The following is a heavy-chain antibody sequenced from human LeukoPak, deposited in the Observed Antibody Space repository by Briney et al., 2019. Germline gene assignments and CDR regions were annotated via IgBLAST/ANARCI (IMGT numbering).Heavy chain of an antibody. CDR2: IYHSGST. J-gene: IGHJ4*02. D-gene: IGHD5-24*01. CDR1: GYSISNDYH. V-gene: IGHV4-38-2*02. Sequence: SETLSLTCTVSGYSISNDYHWGWIRQPPGKGLEWIGNIYHSGSTYYNPSLKSRVTISVDTSKNQFSLKLSSVTAADTAMYYCARGRVEMATIDFDYWGQGTLVTVSS. CDR3: ARGRVEMATIDFDY.